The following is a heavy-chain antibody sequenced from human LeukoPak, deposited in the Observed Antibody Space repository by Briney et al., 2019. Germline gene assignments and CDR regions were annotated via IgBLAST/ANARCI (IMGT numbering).Heavy chain of an antibody. CDR1: GASLGSSAHY. D-gene: IGHD2-2*01. CDR3: AKCPNDAFDI. J-gene: IGHJ3*02. Sequence: PSETLSLTCTVSGASLGSSAHYWGWIRQPPGRGLEWIGTIYYSGTTYYNPSLKSRVTISLGTSKNHFSLKLSSVTAADTAVYYCAKCPNDAFDIWGQGTMVTVSS. V-gene: IGHV4-39*02. CDR2: IYYSGTT.